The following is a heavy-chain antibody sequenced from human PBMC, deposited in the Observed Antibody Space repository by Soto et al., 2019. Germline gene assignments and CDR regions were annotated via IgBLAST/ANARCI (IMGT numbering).Heavy chain of an antibody. V-gene: IGHV1-69*12. CDR3: ARDKDRQQLGGNYYYILDV. J-gene: IGHJ6*01. D-gene: IGHD3-3*02. CDR2: IMPVFATP. Sequence: QVQLVQSGAEVKKPGSSVKVSCKASGGTFSTSAISWVRQAPGQGLEWVGGIMPVFATPDYAQKFQGRVTITADESTTTAYLGLTSLRTDDTAVYYCARDKDRQQLGGNYYYILDVWGQGTGMNVSS. CDR1: GGTFSTSA.